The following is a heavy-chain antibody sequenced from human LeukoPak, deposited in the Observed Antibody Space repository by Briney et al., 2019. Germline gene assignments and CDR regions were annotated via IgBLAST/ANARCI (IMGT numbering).Heavy chain of an antibody. CDR3: ARDPGDSSGWYYFDY. CDR2: INPNSGGT. V-gene: IGHV1-2*02. CDR1: GYTFTGYY. Sequence: ASVKVSCKASGYTFTGYYMHWVRQAPGQGLEWMGWINPNSGGTNYAQKFQGRVTMTRDTSISTAYMELSRLRSDDTAVYYCARDPGDSSGWYYFDYWGQGTLVTVSS. D-gene: IGHD6-19*01. J-gene: IGHJ4*02.